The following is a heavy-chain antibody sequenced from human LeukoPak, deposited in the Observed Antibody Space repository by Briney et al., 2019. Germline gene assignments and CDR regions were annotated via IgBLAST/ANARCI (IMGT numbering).Heavy chain of an antibody. CDR1: GFTFNNVW. J-gene: IGHJ4*02. D-gene: IGHD3-22*01. V-gene: IGHV3-15*07. CDR3: MLGSGSYDSSDFDY. Sequence: GGSLRLSCAASGFTFNNVWMNWGRQAPGKGLEWVGRIKSKTNGGTTEYAAPVKGRFTILRDDSKNTLYLQMNSLKTEDTAVYYCMLGSGSYDSSDFDYWGQGTLVTVSS. CDR2: IKSKTNGGTT.